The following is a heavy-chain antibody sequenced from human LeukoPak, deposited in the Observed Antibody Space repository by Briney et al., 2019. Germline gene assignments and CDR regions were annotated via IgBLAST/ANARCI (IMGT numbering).Heavy chain of an antibody. CDR3: ARDCPSKQWLAPYYYYGMDV. J-gene: IGHJ6*02. V-gene: IGHV3-13*01. CDR1: GFAFTDYD. CDR2: IGKAGDT. D-gene: IGHD6-19*01. Sequence: PGGSLRLSCAASGFAFTDYDMHWVRQATGGGLEWVSSIGKAGDTYYADSVKGRFTISRDNAKNSLYLQMNSLRAEDTAVYYCARDCPSKQWLAPYYYYGMDVWGQGTTVTVSS.